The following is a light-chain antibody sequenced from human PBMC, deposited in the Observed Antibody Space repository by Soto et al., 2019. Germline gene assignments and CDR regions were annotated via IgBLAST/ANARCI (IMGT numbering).Light chain of an antibody. CDR3: QQYNTWLWT. V-gene: IGKV3-15*01. CDR1: QSVNAN. Sequence: EVVMTQSPATLSVSPGERATLSCRASQSVNANLAWYQQKPGQAPRLLIHGASNRATGIPARFSGSGFGTEFILANSSLQSEDFAVYYCQQYNTWLWTFGQGTKVDI. CDR2: GAS. J-gene: IGKJ1*01.